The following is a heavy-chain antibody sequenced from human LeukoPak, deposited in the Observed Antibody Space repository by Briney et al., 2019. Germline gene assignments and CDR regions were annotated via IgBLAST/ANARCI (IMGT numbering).Heavy chain of an antibody. D-gene: IGHD3-22*01. Sequence: PGGSLRLSCAASGFTFSSYWMSWVRQAPGKGLEWVANIKGDGSEKYYVDSVKGRFTISRDDAKNSLYLQMNSLRAEDTAVYYCARDRGYYRFDYWGQGTLVTVSS. CDR1: GFTFSSYW. CDR3: ARDRGYYRFDY. V-gene: IGHV3-7*01. CDR2: IKGDGSEK. J-gene: IGHJ4*02.